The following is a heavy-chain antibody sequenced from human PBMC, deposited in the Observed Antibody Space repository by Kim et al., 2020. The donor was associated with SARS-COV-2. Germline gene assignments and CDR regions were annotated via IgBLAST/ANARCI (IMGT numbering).Heavy chain of an antibody. CDR3: ARGLLWFGELPPLDY. Sequence: DPVKGRATIPEDNAKTSMYLQMNGLRAEDTAVYYCARGLLWFGELPPLDYWGQGTLVTVSS. J-gene: IGHJ4*02. D-gene: IGHD3-10*01. V-gene: IGHV3-7*01.